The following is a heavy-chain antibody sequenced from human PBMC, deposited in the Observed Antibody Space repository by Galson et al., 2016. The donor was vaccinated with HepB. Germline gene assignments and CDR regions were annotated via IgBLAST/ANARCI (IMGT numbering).Heavy chain of an antibody. Sequence: SVKVSCKAFGGTFSSYPISWVRQAPGQGLEWMGSFVPIFVTPNYAQRLQGRVTIMLDESTSTAYMELGSLRSEDTAVYYCAREFTLGGVIVTGFDVWGQGTMVTVSS. V-gene: IGHV1-69*13. CDR1: GGTFSSYP. CDR2: FVPIFVTP. D-gene: IGHD3-16*02. CDR3: AREFTLGGVIVTGFDV. J-gene: IGHJ3*01.